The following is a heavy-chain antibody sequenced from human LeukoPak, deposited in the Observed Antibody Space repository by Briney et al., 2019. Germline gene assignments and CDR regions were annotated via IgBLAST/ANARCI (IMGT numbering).Heavy chain of an antibody. CDR3: ARQSTIAAARIDP. Sequence: ETLSLTCTVSGGSISSGGYYWSWIRQHPGKGLEWIANIYYSGSAYYSPSLKSRVTVSIDTSKNQFSLKLNSVTAADTAVYYCARQSTIAAARIDPWGQGTLVTVSS. V-gene: IGHV4-39*01. J-gene: IGHJ5*02. D-gene: IGHD6-25*01. CDR1: GGSISSGGYY. CDR2: IYYSGSA.